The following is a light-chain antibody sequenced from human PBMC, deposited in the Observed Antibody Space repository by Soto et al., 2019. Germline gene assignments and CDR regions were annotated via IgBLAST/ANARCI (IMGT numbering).Light chain of an antibody. CDR3: QQYNSYPFT. CDR1: QSISSW. V-gene: IGKV1-5*01. Sequence: DIQMTQSPSTLSASVGDRVTITCRASQSISSWLAWYQQKPGKAPKLLIYDASSLESGVPARFSGSGSGTEFALILSSLQPDDFATYYCQQYNSYPFTFGPGTKVDIK. CDR2: DAS. J-gene: IGKJ3*01.